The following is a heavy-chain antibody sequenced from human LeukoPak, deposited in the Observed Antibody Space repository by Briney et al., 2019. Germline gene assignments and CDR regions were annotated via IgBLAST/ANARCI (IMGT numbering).Heavy chain of an antibody. CDR2: ISYDGSNK. D-gene: IGHD2-2*01. CDR3: ARDLDPTRIVVIPAAIGNY. Sequence: RSGGSLRLSCAASGFTFSSYAMHWVRQAPGKGLEWVAVISYDGSNKYYADSVKGRFTISRDNSKNTLYLQMNSLRAEDTAVYYCARDLDPTRIVVIPAAIGNYWGQGTLVTVSS. V-gene: IGHV3-30-3*01. CDR1: GFTFSSYA. J-gene: IGHJ4*02.